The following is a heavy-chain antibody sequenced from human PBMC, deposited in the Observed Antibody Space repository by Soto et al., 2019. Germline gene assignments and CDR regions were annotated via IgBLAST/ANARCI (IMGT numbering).Heavy chain of an antibody. CDR1: GGTFSSYT. D-gene: IGHD2-15*01. Sequence: SVKVSCKASGGTFSSYTISWVRQAPGQGLEWMGRIIPILGIANYAQKFQGRVTITADKSTSTAYMELSSLRSEDTAVYYCARYCSGGSCYSGAFDIWGQGTMVNVSS. V-gene: IGHV1-69*02. J-gene: IGHJ3*02. CDR3: ARYCSGGSCYSGAFDI. CDR2: IIPILGIA.